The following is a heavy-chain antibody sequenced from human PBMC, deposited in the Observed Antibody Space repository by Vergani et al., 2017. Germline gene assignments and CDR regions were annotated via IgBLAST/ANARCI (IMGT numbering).Heavy chain of an antibody. J-gene: IGHJ4*02. D-gene: IGHD2/OR15-2a*01. CDR3: ARRTTLYYFDI. CDR2: VSHSGDT. V-gene: IGHV4-38-2*01. Sequence: QVNLQESGPGLVKPSETLSLTCAVSGDSISSGNNWGWIRQPPGKGLEWISSVSHSGDTYFNPSLKGRVSISMDTSQNYILLTLSSVTSADTAMYYCARRTTLYYFDIWGQGILITVSS. CDR1: GDSISSGNN.